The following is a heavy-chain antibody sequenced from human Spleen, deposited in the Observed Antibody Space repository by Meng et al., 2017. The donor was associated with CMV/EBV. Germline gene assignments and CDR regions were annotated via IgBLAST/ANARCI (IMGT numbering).Heavy chain of an antibody. CDR2: IDPKSGDT. CDR1: FSDYY. V-gene: IGHV1-2*02. J-gene: IGHJ5*02. CDR3: TRGLTFSIYGVVTVNNWFDP. D-gene: IGHD3-3*02. Sequence: FSDYYLHGVRQAPGQGLEWMGWIDPKSGDTNFAQKFQGRVTVTRDTSINTAYMELRRLRSDDTAVYYCTRGLTFSIYGVVTVNNWFDPWGPGTLVTVSS.